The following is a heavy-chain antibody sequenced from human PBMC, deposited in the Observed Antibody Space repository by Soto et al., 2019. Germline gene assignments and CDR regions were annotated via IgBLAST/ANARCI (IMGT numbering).Heavy chain of an antibody. J-gene: IGHJ4*02. CDR2: ISYDGSNK. V-gene: IGHV3-30*18. CDR3: AKDTGDEGSCWYYFDY. CDR1: GFTFRSYG. D-gene: IGHD6-19*01. Sequence: QVQLVASGGGVVQPGRSLRLSCAASGFTFRSYGLHWVRQAPGKGLEWVAVISYDGSNKYYADSVKGRFTISRDNSKNTLYLQMNSLRAEDTAVYYCAKDTGDEGSCWYYFDYWGQGTLVTVSS.